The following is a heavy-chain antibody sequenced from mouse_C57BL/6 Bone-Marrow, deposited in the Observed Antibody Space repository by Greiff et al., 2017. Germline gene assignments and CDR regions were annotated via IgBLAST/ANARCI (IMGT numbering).Heavy chain of an antibody. CDR1: GYTFTDYD. CDR3: SRTLAYYSNYLAWFAY. D-gene: IGHD2-5*01. CDR2: IDPETGGT. Sequence: QVQLQQSGAELVRPGASVTLSCKASGYTFTDYDMHWVKQTPVHGLEWIGAIDPETGGTAYNQKFKGKAILTADKSSSTAYMELRSLTSEDSAVYYCSRTLAYYSNYLAWFAYWGQGTLVTVSA. V-gene: IGHV1-15*01. J-gene: IGHJ3*01.